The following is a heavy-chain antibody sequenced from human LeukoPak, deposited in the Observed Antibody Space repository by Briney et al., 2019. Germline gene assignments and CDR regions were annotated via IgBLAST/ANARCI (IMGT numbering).Heavy chain of an antibody. CDR3: AREGTSGTHLNWFDP. CDR1: GGSISRGAYY. Sequence: SETLSLTCTVSGGSISRGAYYWSWIRQHPGKGLEWIGHIYGSGSTNYNPSLKSRVTLSVDTSKNQFSLKLSSVTAAETAVSYCAREGTSGTHLNWFDPWGQGTLVTVSS. V-gene: IGHV4-61*08. D-gene: IGHD1-1*01. J-gene: IGHJ5*02. CDR2: IYGSGST.